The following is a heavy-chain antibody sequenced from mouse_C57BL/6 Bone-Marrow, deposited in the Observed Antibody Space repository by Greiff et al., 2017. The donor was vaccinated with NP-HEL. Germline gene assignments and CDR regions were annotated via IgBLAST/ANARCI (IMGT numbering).Heavy chain of an antibody. V-gene: IGHV1-81*01. CDR1: GYTFTSYG. J-gene: IGHJ4*01. CDR2: IYPRSGNT. D-gene: IGHD1-1*02. Sequence: VQLQQSGAELARPGASVKLSCKASGYTFTSYGISWVKQRTGQGLEWIGEIYPRSGNTYYNEKFKGQATLTADKSSSTAYMELRSLTSEDSAVYFCARKRYYGHYYAMDYWGQGTSVTVSS. CDR3: ARKRYYGHYYAMDY.